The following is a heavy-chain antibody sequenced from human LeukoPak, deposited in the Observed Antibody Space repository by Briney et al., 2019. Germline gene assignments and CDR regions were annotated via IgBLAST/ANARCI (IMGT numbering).Heavy chain of an antibody. CDR3: ARDKRGSSSWYARGLGSFDY. CDR2: ISSSSSYI. D-gene: IGHD6-13*01. Sequence: PGGSLRLSCAASGFTFSSYSMNWVRQAPGKGLEWVSSISSSSSYIYYADSVKGRFTISRNNAKNSLYLQMNSLRAEDTAVYYCARDKRGSSSWYARGLGSFDYWGQGTLVTVSS. CDR1: GFTFSSYS. J-gene: IGHJ4*02. V-gene: IGHV3-21*01.